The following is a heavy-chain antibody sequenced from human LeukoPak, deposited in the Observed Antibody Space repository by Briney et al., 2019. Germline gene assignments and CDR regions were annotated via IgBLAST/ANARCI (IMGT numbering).Heavy chain of an antibody. D-gene: IGHD3-22*01. CDR3: AKDNLRYYYDSSGYGGLIDY. Sequence: GGSLRLSCAASGFTFSSYGMHWVRQAPGKGLEWVAVIWYDGSNKYYADSVKGRFTISRDNSKNTLCLQMNSLRAEDTAVYYCAKDNLRYYYDSSGYGGLIDYWGQGTLVTVSS. CDR1: GFTFSSYG. CDR2: IWYDGSNK. J-gene: IGHJ4*02. V-gene: IGHV3-33*06.